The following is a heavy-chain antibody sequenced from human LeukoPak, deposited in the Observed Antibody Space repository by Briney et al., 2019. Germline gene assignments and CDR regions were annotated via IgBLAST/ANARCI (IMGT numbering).Heavy chain of an antibody. J-gene: IGHJ3*02. Sequence: GGSLRPSCAASGFTFSSYWMHGVRQAPGKGLVWVSRINSDGSSTSYADSVKGRFTISRDNAKNTLYLQMNSLRAEDTAVYYCATGERHGFDIWGQGTMVTVSS. V-gene: IGHV3-74*01. CDR2: INSDGSST. CDR3: ATGERHGFDI. CDR1: GFTFSSYW.